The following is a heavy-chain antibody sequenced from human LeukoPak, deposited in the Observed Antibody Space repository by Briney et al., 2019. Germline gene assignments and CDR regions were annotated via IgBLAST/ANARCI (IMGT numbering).Heavy chain of an antibody. CDR1: GDSISNYY. D-gene: IGHD2-15*01. Sequence: SETLSLTCIVSGDSISNYYWSWIRQPPGKGLEWIGYMFYSGSTNYNPSLKSRVTISVDTSKNRFSLKLSSVTAADTAVYYCARIVVVAATLSWFDPWGQGTLVTVSS. CDR2: MFYSGST. J-gene: IGHJ5*02. V-gene: IGHV4-59*01. CDR3: ARIVVVAATLSWFDP.